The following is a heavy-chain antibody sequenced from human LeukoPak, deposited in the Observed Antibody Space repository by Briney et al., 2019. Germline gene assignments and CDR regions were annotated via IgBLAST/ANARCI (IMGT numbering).Heavy chain of an antibody. D-gene: IGHD1-26*01. CDR3: AREVQWELLGYYFDY. Sequence: ASVKVSCKASGYTFTGYYMHWVRQAPGQGLEWMGRINPNSGGTNYAQKFQGRVTMTRDTSISTAYMELSRLRSDDTAVYYCAREVQWELLGYYFDYWGQGTLVTVSS. CDR2: INPNSGGT. V-gene: IGHV1-2*06. J-gene: IGHJ4*02. CDR1: GYTFTGYY.